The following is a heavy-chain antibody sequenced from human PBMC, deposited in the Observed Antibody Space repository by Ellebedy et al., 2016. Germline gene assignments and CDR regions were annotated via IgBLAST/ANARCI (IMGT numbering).Heavy chain of an antibody. J-gene: IGHJ4*02. CDR3: AKLPHYGSGSYYFDY. CDR1: GSTVTSNY. V-gene: IGHV3-23*01. Sequence: GESLKISXAASGSTVTSNYMSWVRQAPGKGLEWVSAISGSGGSTYYADSVKGRFTISRDNAKNSLYLQMNSLRAEDTAVYYCAKLPHYGSGSYYFDYWGQGTLVTVSS. CDR2: ISGSGGST. D-gene: IGHD3-10*01.